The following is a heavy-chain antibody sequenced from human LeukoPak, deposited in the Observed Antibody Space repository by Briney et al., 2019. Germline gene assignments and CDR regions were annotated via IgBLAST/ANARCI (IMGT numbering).Heavy chain of an antibody. V-gene: IGHV3-21*01. J-gene: IGHJ1*01. CDR2: ISSSSSYI. D-gene: IGHD2-2*02. CDR1: GFTFSSYS. CDR3: AKDPVYCSSTSCYTEYFQH. Sequence: PGGSLRLSCAASGFTFSSYSMNWVRQAPGKGLEWVSSISSSSSYIYYADSVKGRFTISRDNAKNSLYLQMNSLRAEDTAVYYCAKDPVYCSSTSCYTEYFQHWGQGTLVTVSS.